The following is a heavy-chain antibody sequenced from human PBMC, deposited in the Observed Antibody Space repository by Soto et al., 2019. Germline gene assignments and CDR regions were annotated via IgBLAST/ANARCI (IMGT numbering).Heavy chain of an antibody. CDR1: GLTFSTSA. CDR2: ISASGRST. Sequence: SGGALRLSCAASGLTFSTSAMSWVRQAPGKGLEWVSLISASGRSTDYADSVKGRFTISRDNSKSTVYLQMNSLRADDTAVYYSAKDPPGEKPQTDYGMDVVGKGTMVTVS. D-gene: IGHD2-2*01. CDR3: AKDPPGEKPQTDYGMDV. V-gene: IGHV3-23*01. J-gene: IGHJ6*04.